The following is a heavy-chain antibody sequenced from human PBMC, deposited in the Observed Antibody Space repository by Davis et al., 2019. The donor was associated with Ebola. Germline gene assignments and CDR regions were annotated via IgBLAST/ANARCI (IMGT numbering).Heavy chain of an antibody. CDR3: ARRGLVGSWYDP. D-gene: IGHD1-26*01. CDR2: INPGDSAI. J-gene: IGHJ5*02. V-gene: IGHV5-51*01. Sequence: PGGSLRLSCKGSGYSFTSYWIGWVRQMPGKGLEWMAIINPGDSAIRYSPSVQGQVTISADKSISTAYLQWSSLRASDTAMYYCARRGLVGSWYDPWRQGTLVTVSS. CDR1: GYSFTSYW.